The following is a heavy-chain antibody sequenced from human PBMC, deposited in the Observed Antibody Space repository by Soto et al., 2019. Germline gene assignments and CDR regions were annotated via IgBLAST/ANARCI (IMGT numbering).Heavy chain of an antibody. CDR2: ISNDGSNK. V-gene: IGHV3-30*03. CDR1: GFTLSRYG. D-gene: IGHD3-16*01. Sequence: HPRRSLRLSCAASGFTLSRYGMHLVRLAPGKKLEWVAVISNDGSNKYSTDSVKGRFTISRDNSKNTLYLQMNSLRAEDTAVYFCASLGGLLEKTFDIWGQETMVSVSS. J-gene: IGHJ3*02. CDR3: ASLGGLLEKTFDI.